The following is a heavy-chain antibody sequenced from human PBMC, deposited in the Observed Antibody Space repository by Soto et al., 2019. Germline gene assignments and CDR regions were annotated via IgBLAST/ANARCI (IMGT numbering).Heavy chain of an antibody. D-gene: IGHD6-19*01. CDR2: ISSSSSYI. Sequence: SLRLSCAASGFTFSSYSMNWVRQAPGKGLEWVSSISSSSSYIYYADSVKGRFTISRDNAKNSLYPQMNSLRAEDTAVYYCAREPQWVGSDYYYGMDVWGQGTTVTVSS. J-gene: IGHJ6*02. V-gene: IGHV3-21*01. CDR3: AREPQWVGSDYYYGMDV. CDR1: GFTFSSYS.